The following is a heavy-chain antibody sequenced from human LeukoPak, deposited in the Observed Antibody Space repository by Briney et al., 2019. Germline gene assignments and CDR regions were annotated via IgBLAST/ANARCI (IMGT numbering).Heavy chain of an antibody. D-gene: IGHD3-22*01. J-gene: IGHJ4*02. CDR3: ARSYSGDYYDSSGYYFDY. Sequence: SETLSLTCTVSGVSISSSSYYWGWIRQPPGKGLEWIGSGYYTGRTYYNPSLKSRVTIFVDTSKNQFSLKLSSVTAADTAVYYCARSYSGDYYDSSGYYFDYWGQGTLVTVSS. CDR2: GYYTGRT. CDR1: GVSISSSSYY. V-gene: IGHV4-39*01.